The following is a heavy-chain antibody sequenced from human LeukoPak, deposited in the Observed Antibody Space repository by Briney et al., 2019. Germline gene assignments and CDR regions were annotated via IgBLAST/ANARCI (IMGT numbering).Heavy chain of an antibody. CDR2: ISAYNGNT. CDR3: ARDIAAAGPGDYYMDV. J-gene: IGHJ6*03. D-gene: IGHD6-13*01. Sequence: ASVKVSCKASGYTFTNYGISWVRQAPGQGLEWMGWISAYNGNTNYAEKLQGRVTMITDTSTSTAYMELRSLRSDDTAVYYCARDIAAAGPGDYYMDVWGKGTTVTVSS. V-gene: IGHV1-18*01. CDR1: GYTFTNYG.